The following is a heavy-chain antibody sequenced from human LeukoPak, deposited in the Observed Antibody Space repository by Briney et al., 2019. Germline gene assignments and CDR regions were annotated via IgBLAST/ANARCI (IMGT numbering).Heavy chain of an antibody. CDR2: INTNTGNP. V-gene: IGHV7-4-1*02. D-gene: IGHD1-1*01. CDR3: ARDHVGTGIFLNWFDP. Sequence: ASVKVSCTASGYTFTSYAMNWVRQAPGQGLEWMGWINTNTGNPTYAQGFTGRFVFSLDTSVSTAYLQISSLKAEDTAVYYCARDHVGTGIFLNWFDPWGQGTLVTVSS. J-gene: IGHJ5*02. CDR1: GYTFTSYA.